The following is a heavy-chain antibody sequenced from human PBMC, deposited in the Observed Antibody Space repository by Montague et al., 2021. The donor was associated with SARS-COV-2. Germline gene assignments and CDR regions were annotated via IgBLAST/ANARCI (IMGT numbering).Heavy chain of an antibody. D-gene: IGHD1-26*01. J-gene: IGHJ4*02. V-gene: IGHV4/OR15-8*01. CDR2: FYHTGST. CDR3: ARKGSGRSDLAY. CDR1: GSSSIADLR. Sequence: SETLSLTCLVSGSSSIADLRCTSVRLPSELHLPLIGVFYHTGSTKYKPSLKSRVSMSVDKSWNQFSLRLTSVTAADTAIYYCARKGSGRSDLAYWGQGTLVNVS.